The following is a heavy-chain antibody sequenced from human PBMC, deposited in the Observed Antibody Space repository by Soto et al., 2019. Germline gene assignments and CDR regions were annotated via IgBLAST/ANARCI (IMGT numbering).Heavy chain of an antibody. D-gene: IGHD3-22*01. J-gene: IGHJ4*02. Sequence: GGSLRLSCAASGFTFSNYGMSWVRQAPGKGLEWVSSISRSGGNTYYADSVKGRFTISRDNSKNTLYLQMNSLRVEDTALYYCAKDESTGYVELYWGLGTLVTVSS. CDR1: GFTFSNYG. CDR2: ISRSGGNT. V-gene: IGHV3-23*01. CDR3: AKDESTGYVELY.